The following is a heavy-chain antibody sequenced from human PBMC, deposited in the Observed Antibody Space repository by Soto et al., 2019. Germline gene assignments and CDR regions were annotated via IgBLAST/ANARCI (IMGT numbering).Heavy chain of an antibody. CDR1: GHTFTNND. CDR3: ARMASFGSLNWFDP. Sequence: RASVKVSCKASGHTFTNNDVTWVRQATGQGLEWMGWMNPGSGDTGYAQKFQGRVTMTRDISIATAYMELSSLRSEDTAIYYCARMASFGSLNWFDPWGQGTLVTVSS. D-gene: IGHD5-18*01. V-gene: IGHV1-8*01. CDR2: MNPGSGDT. J-gene: IGHJ5*02.